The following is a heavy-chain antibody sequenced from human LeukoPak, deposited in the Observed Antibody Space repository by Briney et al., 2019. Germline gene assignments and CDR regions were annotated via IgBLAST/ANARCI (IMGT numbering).Heavy chain of an antibody. J-gene: IGHJ4*02. D-gene: IGHD2-15*01. CDR1: GFAFSKHG. CDR3: AKYINSHCRGDCSDY. CDR2: IRDDGSNK. V-gene: IGHV3-30*02. Sequence: PGGSLRLSCAASGFAFSKHGMHWVRQAPGKGLEWVAFIRDDGSNKYYVDSVKGRFTISRDNSKNTVYLQMNRLRAEDTAVYYCAKYINSHCRGDCSDYWGQGTLVIVSS.